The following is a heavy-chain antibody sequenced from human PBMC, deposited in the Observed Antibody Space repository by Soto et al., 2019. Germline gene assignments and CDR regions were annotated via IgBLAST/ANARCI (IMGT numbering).Heavy chain of an antibody. J-gene: IGHJ4*02. Sequence: TSVTMSLTCAVDGGYFSGYDWSWVRQPPGKGLEWIGYVSYSGSTTYNPSLKSRVIVSIDTSKNQFSLKLTSVTAADTAVYYCARQGYYDLLSGYYLFDYWGQGILVTVSS. CDR1: GGYFSGYD. CDR2: VSYSGST. V-gene: IGHV4-59*08. D-gene: IGHD3-3*01. CDR3: ARQGYYDLLSGYYLFDY.